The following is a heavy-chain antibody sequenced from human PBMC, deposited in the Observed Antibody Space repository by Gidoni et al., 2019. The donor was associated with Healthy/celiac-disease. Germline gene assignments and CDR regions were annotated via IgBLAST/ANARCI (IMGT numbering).Heavy chain of an antibody. V-gene: IGHV4-34*01. J-gene: IGHJ4*02. CDR2: INHSGST. CDR3: ARGALAIAVAGTDRHFFDY. D-gene: IGHD6-19*01. CDR1: AGSFSGYY. Sequence: QVQLQQWGAGLLKPSDTLSLPCAVYAGSFSGYYWSWIRQPPGKGLEWIGEINHSGSTNYNLSLKSRVTISVDTAKNQFSLKLSSVTAADTAVYYCARGALAIAVAGTDRHFFDYWGQGSLVTVSS.